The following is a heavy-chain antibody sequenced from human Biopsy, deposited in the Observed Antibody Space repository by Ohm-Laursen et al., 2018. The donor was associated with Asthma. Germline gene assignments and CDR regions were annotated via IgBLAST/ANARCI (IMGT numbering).Heavy chain of an antibody. CDR3: VRGSSSWHHGPFHYYYGLDV. Sequence: SDTLSLTCSLSSGSGGYMRSGHYYWGWIRQPPGKGLEWIGSIYYSGTTYYNPSLESRVNVSAHTTKTQFSIKLTSVTAADTAVYYCVRGSSSWHHGPFHYYYGLDVWGQGTTATVSS. CDR2: IYYSGTT. J-gene: IGHJ6*02. CDR1: SGSGGYMRSGHYY. D-gene: IGHD6-13*01. V-gene: IGHV4-39*01.